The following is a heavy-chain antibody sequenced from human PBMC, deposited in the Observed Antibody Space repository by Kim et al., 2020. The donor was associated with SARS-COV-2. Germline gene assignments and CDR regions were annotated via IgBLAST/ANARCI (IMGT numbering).Heavy chain of an antibody. V-gene: IGHV7-4-1*02. CDR2: INTNTGNP. J-gene: IGHJ5*02. CDR3: ARDRYPYGQGWFDP. Sequence: ASVKVSCKASGYTFTSYAMNWVRQAPGQGLEWMGWINTNTGNPTYAQGFTGRFVFSLDTSVSTAYLQISSQKAEDTAVYYCARDRYPYGQGWFDPWGQGTLVTVSS. D-gene: IGHD2-2*02. CDR1: GYTFTSYA.